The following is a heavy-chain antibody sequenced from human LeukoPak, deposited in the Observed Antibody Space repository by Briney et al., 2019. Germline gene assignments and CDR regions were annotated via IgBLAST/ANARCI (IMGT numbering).Heavy chain of an antibody. D-gene: IGHD3-10*01. CDR2: ITSGVGIT. CDR1: GFTFSNFG. Sequence: GGSLRLSCAASGFTFSNFGMNWVRQAPGKGLEWVSIITSGVGITYYPDSVKGRFTISRDNSENTLYLQMNSLRAEDTAVYYCAKGDYYDFDYWGQGTLVTVSS. V-gene: IGHV3-23*01. J-gene: IGHJ4*02. CDR3: AKGDYYDFDY.